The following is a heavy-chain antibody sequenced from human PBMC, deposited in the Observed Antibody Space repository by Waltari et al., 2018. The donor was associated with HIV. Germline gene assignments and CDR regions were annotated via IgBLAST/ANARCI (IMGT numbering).Heavy chain of an antibody. J-gene: IGHJ4*02. CDR2: ISHNGITDYN. D-gene: IGHD6-6*01. V-gene: IGHV4-38-2*02. CDR3: AREWYCSTSACRYYFDY. CDR1: HYSITSGYN. Sequence: QVLLQESGPGLVKPSDTLSLTCSVSHYSITSGYNWGWIRQSPGKGLEWIGSISHNGITDYNPYNPALKSRVIISSDTSKNQFSLTLNSVTAEDTAVYYCAREWYCSTSACRYYFDYWGQGTLVTVSS.